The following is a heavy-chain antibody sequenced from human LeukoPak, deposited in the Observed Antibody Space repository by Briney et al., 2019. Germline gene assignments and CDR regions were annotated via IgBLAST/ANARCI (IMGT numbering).Heavy chain of an antibody. V-gene: IGHV1-69*13. CDR2: IIPIFGTA. J-gene: IGHJ5*02. D-gene: IGHD6-13*01. CDR1: GYTFTSYY. Sequence: SVKVSCKASGYTFTSYYMHWVRQAPGQGLEWMGGIIPIFGTANYAQKFQGRVTITADESTSTAYMELSSLRSEDTAVYYCARGGSSWYEHWFDPWGQGTLVTVSS. CDR3: ARGGSSWYEHWFDP.